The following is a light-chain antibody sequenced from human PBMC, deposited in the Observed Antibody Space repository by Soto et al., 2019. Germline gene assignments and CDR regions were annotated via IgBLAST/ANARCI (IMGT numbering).Light chain of an antibody. Sequence: EIVMTQSPATLPVSPGETATLSCRASRNVNSNIAWYQQRPGQAPRLLIYGASTRATGIPARFSGSGSGTEFTLTISSLQSEDFAVYYCQQYQNWPLAFGGGTKVDIK. CDR2: GAS. J-gene: IGKJ4*01. V-gene: IGKV3-15*01. CDR1: RNVNSN. CDR3: QQYQNWPLA.